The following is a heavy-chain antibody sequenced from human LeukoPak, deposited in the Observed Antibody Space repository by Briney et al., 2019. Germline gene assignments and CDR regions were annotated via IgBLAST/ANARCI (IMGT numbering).Heavy chain of an antibody. CDR3: ATSGYSSGWYGRLGLDRTIDFDY. D-gene: IGHD6-19*01. CDR1: GGTFSSYA. Sequence: SVKVSCKASGGTFSSYAISWVRQAPGQGLEWMGGIIPIFGTANYAQKFQGRVTITADESTSTAYMELSSLRSEDTAVYYCATSGYSSGWYGRLGLDRTIDFDYWGQGTLVTVSS. J-gene: IGHJ4*02. V-gene: IGHV1-69*13. CDR2: IIPIFGTA.